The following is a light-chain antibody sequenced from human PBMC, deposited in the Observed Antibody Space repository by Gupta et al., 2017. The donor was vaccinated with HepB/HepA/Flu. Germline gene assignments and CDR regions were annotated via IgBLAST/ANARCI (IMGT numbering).Light chain of an antibody. CDR2: GAS. J-gene: IGKJ1*01. CDR1: QSVRSN. CDR3: QQYNSWPRA. Sequence: EIVMTQSPVTLSVSPRERATLSCRASQSVRSNLAWYQQKPGQTPRLLIYGASTRATGIPARFSGSGSGTEFTLTISSLQSEDFAVYYCQQYNSWPRAFGQGTXVEIK. V-gene: IGKV3-15*01.